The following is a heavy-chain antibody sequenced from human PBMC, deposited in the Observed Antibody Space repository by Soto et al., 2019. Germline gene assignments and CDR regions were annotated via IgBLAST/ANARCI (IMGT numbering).Heavy chain of an antibody. D-gene: IGHD2-8*01. CDR3: ARDVYEILGRVVRRLDS. CDR2: LKRDGRER. CDR1: GFTFGDYW. Sequence: GVLRLSCAASGFTFGDYWMTWVRQAPGKGLEWVANLKRDGRERYYVDSVKGRFSVSRDNAKNSLYLQMNNLRPEDTAVYYCARDVYEILGRVVRRLDSWGQGTLVTVSS. J-gene: IGHJ4*02. V-gene: IGHV3-7*03.